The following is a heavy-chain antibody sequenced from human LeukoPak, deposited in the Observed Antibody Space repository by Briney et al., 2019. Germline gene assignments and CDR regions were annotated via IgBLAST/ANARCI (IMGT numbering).Heavy chain of an antibody. CDR2: ISHSGST. Sequence: SETLSLTCTVSGYSISSGYYWGWIRQPPGKGLKWIGSISHSGSTYYNPSLKSRVTISVDTSKNQFSLKLSSVTAADTAVYYCARAQLWLRSYYYYYMDVWGKGTTVTISS. D-gene: IGHD5-18*01. CDR3: ARAQLWLRSYYYYYMDV. CDR1: GYSISSGYY. V-gene: IGHV4-38-2*02. J-gene: IGHJ6*03.